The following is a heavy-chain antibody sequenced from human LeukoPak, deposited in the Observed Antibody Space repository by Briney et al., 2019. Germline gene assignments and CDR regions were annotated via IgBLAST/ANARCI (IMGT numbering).Heavy chain of an antibody. D-gene: IGHD2-15*01. J-gene: IGHJ4*02. CDR2: IYPGDSDT. Sequence: GEARQSSSHGSGYGFTSYWIGWVRPVPGKGLEWMGSIYPGDSDTRYSPSFQGQVTISADKSISTAYLQWSSLKASDTAMYYCARLPYCSGGSCYSLGTDYWGQGTLVTVSS. CDR1: GYGFTSYW. V-gene: IGHV5-51*01. CDR3: ARLPYCSGGSCYSLGTDY.